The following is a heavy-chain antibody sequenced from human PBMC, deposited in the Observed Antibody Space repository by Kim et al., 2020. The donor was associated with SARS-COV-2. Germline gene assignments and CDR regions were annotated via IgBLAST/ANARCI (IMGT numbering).Heavy chain of an antibody. J-gene: IGHJ6*03. CDR2: ISSNGGST. Sequence: GGSLRLSCAASGFTFSSYAMHWVRQAPGKGLEYVSAISSNGGSTYYANSVKGRFTISRDNSKNTLYLQMGSLRAEDMAVYYCASSYGGYDYYYYMDVWGKGTTVTVSS. D-gene: IGHD5-12*01. CDR3: ASSYGGYDYYYYMDV. CDR1: GFTFSSYA. V-gene: IGHV3-64*01.